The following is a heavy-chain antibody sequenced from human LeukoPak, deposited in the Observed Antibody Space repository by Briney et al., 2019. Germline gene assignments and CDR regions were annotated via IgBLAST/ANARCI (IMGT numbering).Heavy chain of an antibody. CDR3: ARLRRIVVVPAAIRHDAFDI. D-gene: IGHD2-2*02. V-gene: IGHV3-48*04. Sequence: GGSLRLSCAASGFTFSSYSMNWVRQAPGKGLEWVSYISSSSSNIYYADSVKGRFTISRDNAKNSLYLQMNSLSAEDTAVYYCARLRRIVVVPAAIRHDAFDIWGQGTMVTVSS. CDR2: ISSSSSNI. J-gene: IGHJ3*02. CDR1: GFTFSSYS.